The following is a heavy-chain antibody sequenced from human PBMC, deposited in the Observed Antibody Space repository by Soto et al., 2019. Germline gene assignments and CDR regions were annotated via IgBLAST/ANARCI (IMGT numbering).Heavy chain of an antibody. J-gene: IGHJ4*02. CDR1: GNTIVSYG. V-gene: IGHV1-18*01. CDR2: ISAPKRRT. CDR3: VRDESDTCGGGGCYYFDY. Sequence: QVQLVQSGPEVKKPGASVRVSCKASGNTIVSYGISWVRQAPGQGLEWMGWISAPKRRTNTAQKFQDRITMTTDTSTSTAQMELRTLRSDDTAIYYCVRDESDTCGGGGCYYFDYWGQGTLVIVS. D-gene: IGHD2-15*01.